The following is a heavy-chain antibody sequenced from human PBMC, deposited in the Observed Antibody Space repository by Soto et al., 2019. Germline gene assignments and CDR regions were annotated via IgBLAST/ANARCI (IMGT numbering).Heavy chain of an antibody. V-gene: IGHV1-69*01. CDR3: ARDPLIGGSATRRSFDY. CDR1: GGTFSSYA. J-gene: IGHJ4*02. CDR2: IIPIFGTA. D-gene: IGHD1-26*01. Sequence: QVQLVQSGAEVKKPGSSVKVSCKASGGTFSSYAISWVRLAPGQGLEWMGGIIPIFGTANYAQKFQGRVTITADESTSTAYMELSSLRSEDTAVYYCARDPLIGGSATRRSFDYWGQGTLVTVSS.